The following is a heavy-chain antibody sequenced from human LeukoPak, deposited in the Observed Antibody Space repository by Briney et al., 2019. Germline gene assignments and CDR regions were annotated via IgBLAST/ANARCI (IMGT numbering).Heavy chain of an antibody. V-gene: IGHV1-46*01. CDR3: ARPQSYGDYSLDY. CDR1: GHTFTSYY. CDR2: INPSGGST. J-gene: IGHJ4*02. D-gene: IGHD4-17*01. Sequence: ASVKVSCKASGHTFTSYYMPWVRQAPGQGLEWMGIINPSGGSTSSAQKFQGSVTMTRDTSPSTVYMELSSLRSEGTAVYCCARPQSYGDYSLDYWGQGTLVTVSS.